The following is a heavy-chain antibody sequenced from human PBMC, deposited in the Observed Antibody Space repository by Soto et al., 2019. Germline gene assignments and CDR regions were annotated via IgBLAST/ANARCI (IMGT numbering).Heavy chain of an antibody. J-gene: IGHJ4*02. CDR2: ISSSSSYI. Sequence: EVQLVESGGGLVKPGGSLRLSCAASGFTFSSYTMIWVRQAPGKGLEWVSSISSSSSYIYYADSVKGRFTISRDNAKNSLYLQMNSLRAEDTAAYYCARFGYTTEAHWGQGTLVTVSS. V-gene: IGHV3-21*01. CDR3: ARFGYTTEAH. CDR1: GFTFSSYT. D-gene: IGHD5-12*01.